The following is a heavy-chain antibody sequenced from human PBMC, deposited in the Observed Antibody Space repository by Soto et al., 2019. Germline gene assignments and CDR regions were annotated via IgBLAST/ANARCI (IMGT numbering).Heavy chain of an antibody. D-gene: IGHD5-12*01. Sequence: ASVKVSCKASGGTFSSYAISCVRQAPGQGLEWMGGIIPIFGTANYAQKFQGRVTITADESTSTAYMELSSLRSEDTAVYYCAREREMATHYFDYWGQGTLVTVSS. CDR1: GGTFSSYA. CDR2: IIPIFGTA. CDR3: AREREMATHYFDY. V-gene: IGHV1-69*13. J-gene: IGHJ4*02.